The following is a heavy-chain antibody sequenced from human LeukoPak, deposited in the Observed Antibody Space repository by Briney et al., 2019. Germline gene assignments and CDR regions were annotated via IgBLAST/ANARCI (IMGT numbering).Heavy chain of an antibody. D-gene: IGHD1-7*01. Sequence: ASVKVSCKASGYTFTSYGISWVRQAPGQGLEWMGWISAYNGNTNYAQKLQGRVTMTTDTSTSTAYMELRSLRSDDTAVYYCARDRKVITGTTNYYYGMDVWGQGTTVTVSS. V-gene: IGHV1-18*01. CDR1: GYTFTSYG. CDR3: ARDRKVITGTTNYYYGMDV. CDR2: ISAYNGNT. J-gene: IGHJ6*02.